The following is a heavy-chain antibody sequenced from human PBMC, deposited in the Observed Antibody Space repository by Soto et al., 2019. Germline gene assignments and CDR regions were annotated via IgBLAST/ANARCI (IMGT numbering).Heavy chain of an antibody. CDR3: AKNEGYSSGWYLD. CDR1: GFTFSSYG. Sequence: EVQQLESGGGLVQPGGSLRLSCAASGFTFSSYGMSWVRQAPGKGLEWVSAISGSGGSTYIADSVKGRFTISRDNSKNTLYLQMNSLRAEDTAVYYCAKNEGYSSGWYLDWGQGTLVTVSS. D-gene: IGHD6-19*01. CDR2: ISGSGGST. V-gene: IGHV3-23*01. J-gene: IGHJ4*02.